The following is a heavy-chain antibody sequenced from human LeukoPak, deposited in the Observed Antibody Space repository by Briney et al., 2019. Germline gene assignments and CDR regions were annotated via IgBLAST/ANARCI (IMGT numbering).Heavy chain of an antibody. CDR3: TKKTSYYDSSGALDY. D-gene: IGHD3-22*01. CDR1: GFTFSNYA. CDR2: ISGSGGST. Sequence: GGSLRLSCTASGFTFSNYAMTWVRQAPGKGLEWLSVISGSGGSTYHADCVKGRFTNSRDNSKNTLLLQMNSLRAEDKAVYYCTKKTSYYDSSGALDYWGQGTLVTVSS. J-gene: IGHJ4*02. V-gene: IGHV3-23*01.